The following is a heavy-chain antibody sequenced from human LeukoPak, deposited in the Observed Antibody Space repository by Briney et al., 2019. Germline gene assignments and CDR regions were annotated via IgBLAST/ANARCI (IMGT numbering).Heavy chain of an antibody. CDR3: ARVKNWDYYFDY. V-gene: IGHV3-30-3*01. CDR1: GFTFSSYA. D-gene: IGHD7-27*01. Sequence: GGSPRLSCAASGFTFSSYAMHWVRQAPGKGLEWVAVISYDGSNKYYADSVKGRFTISRDNSKNTLYLQMNSLRAEDTAVYYCARVKNWDYYFDYWGQGTLVTVSS. J-gene: IGHJ4*02. CDR2: ISYDGSNK.